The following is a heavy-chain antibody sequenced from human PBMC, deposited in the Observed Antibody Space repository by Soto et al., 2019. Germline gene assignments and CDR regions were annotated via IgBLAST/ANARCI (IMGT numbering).Heavy chain of an antibody. CDR2: IYATGTT. J-gene: IGHJ5*02. CDR1: GASISGFY. Sequence: PSETLSLTCTVSGASISGFYRSWIRKSAGKGLEWIGRIYATGTTDYNPSLKSRVMMSVDTSKKQLSLKLRSVNAADTAVYYCVRDGTKTLRDWFDPWGQGISVTVSS. V-gene: IGHV4-4*07. D-gene: IGHD1-1*01. CDR3: VRDGTKTLRDWFDP.